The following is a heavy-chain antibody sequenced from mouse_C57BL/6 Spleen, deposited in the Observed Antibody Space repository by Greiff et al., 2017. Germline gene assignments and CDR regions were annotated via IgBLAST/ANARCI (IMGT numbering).Heavy chain of an antibody. CDR2: INPGSGGT. CDR1: GYAFTNYL. Sequence: VQLQQSGAELVRPGTSVTVSCKASGYAFTNYLIEWVKQRPGQGLEWIGVINPGSGGTNYNEKFKGKATLTADKSSSTAYMQLSSLTSEDSAVYFCAYDYDGGFAYWGQGTLVTVSA. CDR3: AYDYDGGFAY. V-gene: IGHV1-54*01. J-gene: IGHJ3*01. D-gene: IGHD2-4*01.